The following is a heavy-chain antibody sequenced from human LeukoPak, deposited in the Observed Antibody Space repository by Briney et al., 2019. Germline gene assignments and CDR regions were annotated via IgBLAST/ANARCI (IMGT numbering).Heavy chain of an antibody. D-gene: IGHD1-26*01. CDR3: ARRGVGATYGTYYFGY. V-gene: IGHV3-20*04. CDR2: INWNGGST. Sequence: GGSLRLSCAASGFTFDDYGMSWVRQAPGKGLEWVSGINWNGGSTGYADSVKGRFTISRDNAKNSLYLQMNSLRAEDTALYYCARRGVGATYGTYYFGYWGQGTLVTVSS. J-gene: IGHJ4*02. CDR1: GFTFDDYG.